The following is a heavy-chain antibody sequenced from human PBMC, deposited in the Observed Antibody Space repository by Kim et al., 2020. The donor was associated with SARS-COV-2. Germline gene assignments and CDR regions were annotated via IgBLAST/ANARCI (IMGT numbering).Heavy chain of an antibody. V-gene: IGHV4-59*01. D-gene: IGHD6-13*01. Sequence: SETLSLICTVSGGSISSYYWSWIRQPPGKGLEWIGYIYYSGSTNYNPSLKSRVTISVDTSKNQFSLKLSSVTAADTAVYYCARDLTYRSSWYEGHWFDPWGQGTLVTVSS. J-gene: IGHJ5*02. CDR1: GGSISSYY. CDR2: IYYSGST. CDR3: ARDLTYRSSWYEGHWFDP.